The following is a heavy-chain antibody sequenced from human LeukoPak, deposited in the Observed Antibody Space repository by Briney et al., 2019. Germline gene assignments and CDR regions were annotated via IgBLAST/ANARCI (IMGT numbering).Heavy chain of an antibody. V-gene: IGHV1-69*13. D-gene: IGHD2-15*01. CDR3: ARSSRIENWFDP. CDR2: FIPVFGPA. CDR1: GGTFSNYA. J-gene: IGHJ5*02. Sequence: SVKVSCKASGGTFSNYAVSWVRQAPGQGLEWMGGFIPVFGPANYAQKFQGRVTITADESTGTAYMELSSLRSEDTAVYYCARSSRIENWFDPWGQGTLVTVSS.